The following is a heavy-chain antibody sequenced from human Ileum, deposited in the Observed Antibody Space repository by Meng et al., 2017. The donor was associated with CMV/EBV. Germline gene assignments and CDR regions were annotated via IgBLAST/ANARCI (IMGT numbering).Heavy chain of an antibody. CDR3: VRGGSGYAFDY. V-gene: IGHV4-61*08. CDR1: GGSISTGDYY. CDR2: IYYTGNS. Sequence: SETLSLTCTVFGGSISTGDYYWSWIRQPPGKGLEWIGYIYYTGNSNYTPSLKSRVTRSVDTSKGQFSLKVTSLTPADTAVYYCVRGGSGYAFDYWGQGALVTVSS. D-gene: IGHD3-22*01. J-gene: IGHJ4*02.